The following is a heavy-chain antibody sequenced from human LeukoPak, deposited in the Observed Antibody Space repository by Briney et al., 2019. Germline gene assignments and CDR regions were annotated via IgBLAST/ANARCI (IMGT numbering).Heavy chain of an antibody. V-gene: IGHV3-21*01. CDR2: ISSSSSYI. CDR1: GFTFSSYS. D-gene: IGHD4-17*01. CDR3: ASLRGDYGDLPPDDAFDI. J-gene: IGHJ3*02. Sequence: GGSLRLSCAASGFTFSSYSMNWVRQAPGKGLEWVSSISSSSSYIYYADSVKGRFTISRDNAKNSLYLQMNSLRAEDAAVYYCASLRGDYGDLPPDDAFDIWGQGTMVTVSS.